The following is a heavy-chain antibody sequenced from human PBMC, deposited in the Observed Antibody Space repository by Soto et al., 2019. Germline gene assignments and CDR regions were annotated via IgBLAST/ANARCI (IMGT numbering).Heavy chain of an antibody. CDR1: GNTFINYA. Sequence: QVQLVQSGAEVRKPGSSVKVSCGTSGNTFINYAISWVRQAPGQGLEWMGGIIPFSGTTSYTQNFQGGVTFSADIAMTTVYMELSSLQPRETAVYSCVSSPRIRGVVRGLDVWGQGTTITVSS. D-gene: IGHD3-10*01. CDR2: IIPFSGTT. V-gene: IGHV1-69*06. CDR3: VSSPRIRGVVRGLDV. J-gene: IGHJ6*02.